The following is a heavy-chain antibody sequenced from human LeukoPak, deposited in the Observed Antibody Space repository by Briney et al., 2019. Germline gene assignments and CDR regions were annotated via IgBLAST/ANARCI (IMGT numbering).Heavy chain of an antibody. V-gene: IGHV1-18*01. CDR2: VSAYNGNT. Sequence: ASVKVSCTASGYTFASFGISWVRQAPGQGLEWMGWVSAYNGNTNYAQKFQGRVTLTTDTSTSTAYMELSSLRSDDTAVYFCARDPHSSSYYPPNYWGQGTLVTVSS. D-gene: IGHD3-22*01. CDR3: ARDPHSSSYYPPNY. J-gene: IGHJ4*02. CDR1: GYTFASFG.